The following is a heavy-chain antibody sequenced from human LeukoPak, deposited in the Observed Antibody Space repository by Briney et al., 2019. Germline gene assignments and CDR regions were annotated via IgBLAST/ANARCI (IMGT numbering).Heavy chain of an antibody. Sequence: PGGSLRLSCAASGFTFSSYSMNWVRQAPGKGLEWVSSISSSSSYIYYADSVKSRFTISRDNAKNSLYLQMNSLRAEDTAVYYCAREDYDILTGYLPWGQGTLVTVSS. CDR1: GFTFSSYS. J-gene: IGHJ5*02. CDR3: AREDYDILTGYLP. CDR2: ISSSSSYI. V-gene: IGHV3-21*01. D-gene: IGHD3-9*01.